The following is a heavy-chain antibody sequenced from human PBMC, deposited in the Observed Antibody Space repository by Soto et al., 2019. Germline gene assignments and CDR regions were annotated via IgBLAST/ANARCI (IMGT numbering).Heavy chain of an antibody. CDR1: GYTFTGYY. CDR2: INPNSGGT. Sequence: ASVKVSCKASGYTFTGYYMHWVRQAPGQGLEWMGWINPNSGGTNYAQKFQGRVTMTRDTSISTAYMELSRLRSDDTAVYYCARDWSSSWPYNWFDPWGQGTLVTAPQ. D-gene: IGHD6-13*01. V-gene: IGHV1-2*02. J-gene: IGHJ5*02. CDR3: ARDWSSSWPYNWFDP.